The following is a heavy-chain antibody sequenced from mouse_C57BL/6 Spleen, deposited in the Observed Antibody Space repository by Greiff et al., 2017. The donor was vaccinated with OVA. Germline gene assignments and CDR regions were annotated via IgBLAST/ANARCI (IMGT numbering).Heavy chain of an antibody. D-gene: IGHD2-4*01. CDR2: ISSGGDYI. V-gene: IGHV5-9-1*02. CDR1: GFTFSSYA. CDR3: TREGKDDYAAMDY. Sequence: EVQGVESGEGLVKPGGSLKLSCAASGFTFSSYAMSWVRQTPEKRLEWVAYISSGGDYIYYADTVKGRFTISRDNARNTLYLQMSSLKSEDTAMYYCTREGKDDYAAMDYWGQGTSVTVSS. J-gene: IGHJ4*01.